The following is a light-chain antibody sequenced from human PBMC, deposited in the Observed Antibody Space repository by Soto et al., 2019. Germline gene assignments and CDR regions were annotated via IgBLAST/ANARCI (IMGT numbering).Light chain of an antibody. J-gene: IGLJ2*01. CDR3: STWDDSLNGPL. CDR1: SSNIGGNT. CDR2: SNS. V-gene: IGLV1-44*01. Sequence: QPVLTQPPSASGTPGQRVTISCSGGSSNIGGNTVNWYQQLPGAAPKLIIFSNSQRPSGVPDRFSGSKSGTSASLAIGGLQSGDEAEYYCSTWDDSLNGPLFGGGTKLTVL.